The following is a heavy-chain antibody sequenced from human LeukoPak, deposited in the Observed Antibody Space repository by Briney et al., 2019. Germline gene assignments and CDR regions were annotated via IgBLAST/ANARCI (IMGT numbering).Heavy chain of an antibody. D-gene: IGHD2-15*01. V-gene: IGHV4-34*01. CDR3: ARIGGGTSSGYYGMDV. CDR2: INHSGST. J-gene: IGHJ6*02. Sequence: SETLSLTCAVYGGSFSGYYWSWIRQPPGKGLEWIGEINHSGSTNYNPSLKSRVTISVDKSKNQFSLKLSSVTAADTAVYYCARIGGGTSSGYYGMDVWGQGTTVTVSS. CDR1: GGSFSGYY.